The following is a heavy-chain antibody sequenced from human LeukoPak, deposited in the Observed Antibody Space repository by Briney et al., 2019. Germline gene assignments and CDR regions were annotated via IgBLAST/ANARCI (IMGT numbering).Heavy chain of an antibody. CDR3: ARDSYYDNSGEGAFDI. J-gene: IGHJ3*02. CDR2: IYQSGST. Sequence: SETLSLTCGVSGGSVSTIGYSWSWIRQPPGKGLEWIGYIYQSGSTSYNPSLQSRVTISIDKSKNQFSLKLSSVTAADTAVYYCARDSYYDNSGEGAFDIWGQGTLVTVSS. D-gene: IGHD3-22*01. V-gene: IGHV4-30-2*01. CDR1: GGSVSTIGYS.